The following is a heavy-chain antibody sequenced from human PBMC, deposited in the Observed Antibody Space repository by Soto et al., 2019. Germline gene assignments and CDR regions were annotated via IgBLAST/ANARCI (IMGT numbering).Heavy chain of an antibody. Sequence: QITLKESGPTLVRPAQTLTLTCDFSGFSLSTYHMGVAWIRQPPGKALEWLALIYWDDDKRYSPSLKVRLAISTDTSSNQVVLTITNMDPGDTATYFCAHAGDYDLLTFDHWGPGTLVTVSS. CDR3: AHAGDYDLLTFDH. D-gene: IGHD4-17*01. J-gene: IGHJ4*02. CDR1: GFSLSTYHMG. CDR2: IYWDDDK. V-gene: IGHV2-5*02.